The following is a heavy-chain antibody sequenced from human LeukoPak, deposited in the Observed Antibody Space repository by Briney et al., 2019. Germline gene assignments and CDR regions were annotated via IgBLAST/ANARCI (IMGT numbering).Heavy chain of an antibody. CDR2: IYSGDSGVST. CDR1: GFSVSNTY. J-gene: IGHJ6*02. CDR3: ARSAARLRYYYAMDV. V-gene: IGHV3-53*04. Sequence: GGSLRLSCAASGFSVSNTYMSWVRQAPGKGLEWVSVIYSGDSGVSTYYADSVKGRFTISRHNSKNTLYLQMSSLRAEDTAVYFCARSAARLRYYYAMDVGGQGTTVTVS. D-gene: IGHD6-6*01.